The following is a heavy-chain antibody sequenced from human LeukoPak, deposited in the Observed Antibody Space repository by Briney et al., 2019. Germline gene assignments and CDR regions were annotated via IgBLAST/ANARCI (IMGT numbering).Heavy chain of an antibody. CDR3: ARGYGDSRGVFDY. D-gene: IGHD4-17*01. V-gene: IGHV4-34*01. Sequence: PSETLSLTCAVYGGSFSGYYWSWIRQPPGKVLEWIGEINHSGSTNYNPSLKSRVTISVDTSKNQFSLKLSSVTAADTAVYYCARGYGDSRGVFDYWGQGTLVTVSS. CDR2: INHSGST. CDR1: GGSFSGYY. J-gene: IGHJ4*02.